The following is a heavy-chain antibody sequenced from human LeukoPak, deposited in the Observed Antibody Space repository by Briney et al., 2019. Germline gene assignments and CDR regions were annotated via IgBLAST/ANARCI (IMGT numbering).Heavy chain of an antibody. CDR3: ARANRLLDWFDP. D-gene: IGHD2-15*01. CDR1: GYTFTSYG. CDR2: INPNSGGT. Sequence: GASVKVSCKASGYTFTSYGISWVRQAPGQGLEWMGWINPNSGGTNYAQKFQGRVTMTRDTSISTAYMELSRLRSDDTAVYYCARANRLLDWFDPWGQGTLVTVSS. J-gene: IGHJ5*02. V-gene: IGHV1-2*02.